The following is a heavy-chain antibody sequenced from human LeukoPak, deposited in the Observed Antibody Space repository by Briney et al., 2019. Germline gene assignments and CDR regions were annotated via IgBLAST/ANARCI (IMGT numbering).Heavy chain of an antibody. V-gene: IGHV1-24*01. CDR3: ATGVGSSGYYTYYYYMDV. J-gene: IGHJ6*03. D-gene: IGHD3-22*01. Sequence: ASVKVSCKVSGYTLTELSMHWVRQAPGKGLEWMGGFDPEGGETIYAQKFQGRVTMTEDTSTDTAYMELSSLRSEDTAVYYCATGVGSSGYYTYYYYMDVWGKGTTVTVSS. CDR1: GYTLTELS. CDR2: FDPEGGET.